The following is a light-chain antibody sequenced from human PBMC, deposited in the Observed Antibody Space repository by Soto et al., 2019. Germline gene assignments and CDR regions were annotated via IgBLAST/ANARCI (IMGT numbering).Light chain of an antibody. CDR3: SSFAKIDSWV. CDR2: HVT. J-gene: IGLJ3*02. Sequence: QSALTQPASLSGSPGQSITISCTGTNSDVGGYNYVSWYQQHPGKAPKLMIYHVTNRPSGVSNRFSGSKSGSTASLTISGLQAEDEADYYCSSFAKIDSWVFGGGTKVTVL. V-gene: IGLV2-14*01. CDR1: NSDVGGYNY.